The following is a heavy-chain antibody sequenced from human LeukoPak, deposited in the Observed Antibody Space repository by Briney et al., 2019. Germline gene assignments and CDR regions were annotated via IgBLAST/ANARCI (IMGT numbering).Heavy chain of an antibody. V-gene: IGHV3-7*01. D-gene: IGHD3-9*01. CDR1: GFTFSSYW. CDR3: ARGLTGYRPTYYFDY. J-gene: IGHJ4*02. CDR2: IKQDGSEK. Sequence: GGSLRLSCAASGFTFSSYWMSWVRQAPGKGLEWVANIKQDGSEKYYVDSVKGRFTISRDNAKNSLYLQMNSLRAEDTAVYYCARGLTGYRPTYYFDYWGQGTLVTVSS.